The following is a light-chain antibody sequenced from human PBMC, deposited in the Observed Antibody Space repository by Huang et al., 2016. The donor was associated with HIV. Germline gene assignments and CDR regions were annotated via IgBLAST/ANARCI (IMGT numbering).Light chain of an antibody. CDR3: QQYNKWPPYT. CDR2: GAS. J-gene: IGKJ2*01. V-gene: IGKV3-15*01. CDR1: ESILRN. Sequence: VMTQSPATLSVSPGERATLSCRASESILRNLAWYQQRPGKPPRLLIYGASVRLPGIPDRFRGSGSGTEFSITISSLQSEDFAVYYCQQYNKWPPYTYGQGTKLEIK.